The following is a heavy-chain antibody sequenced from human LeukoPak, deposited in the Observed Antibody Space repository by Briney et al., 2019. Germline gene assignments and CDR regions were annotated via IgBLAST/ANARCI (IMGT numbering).Heavy chain of an antibody. J-gene: IGHJ3*02. D-gene: IGHD3-9*01. CDR1: GGSISSYY. CDR2: IYYSGST. CDR3: ARHGYDILTGSI. Sequence: PSETLSLTCTVPGGSISSYYWSWIRQSPREGLEWIGYIYYSGSTNYNPSLKSRVTMSVDTSKNQFSLKLSSVTAADTAVYCCARHGYDILTGSIWGQGTMVTVSS. V-gene: IGHV4-59*08.